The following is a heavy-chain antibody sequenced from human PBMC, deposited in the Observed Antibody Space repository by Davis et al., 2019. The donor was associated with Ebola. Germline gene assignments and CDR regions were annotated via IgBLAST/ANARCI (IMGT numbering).Heavy chain of an antibody. J-gene: IGHJ4*02. Sequence: SVNVSCKTSGYAFNEYAIQWVRQAPGQRLEWMAWISAYNGHTNYAQKFQGRLTLTTDTSTSTVYMELRSLTSDDTAEYCCARGRNGGWDFDYWGQGTRVTVSS. CDR2: ISAYNGHT. D-gene: IGHD6-19*01. V-gene: IGHV1-18*01. CDR3: ARGRNGGWDFDY. CDR1: GYAFNEYA.